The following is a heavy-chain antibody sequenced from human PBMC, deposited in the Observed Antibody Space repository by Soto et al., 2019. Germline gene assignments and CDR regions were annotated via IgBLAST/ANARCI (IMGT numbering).Heavy chain of an antibody. J-gene: IGHJ6*02. CDR3: ARGGWQYYDSSGYVPGMDV. D-gene: IGHD3-22*01. V-gene: IGHV4-39*01. CDR2: IYYSGST. CDR1: VGSISSSSYY. Sequence: PSESLSLTCTVPVGSISSSSYYWGWILQPPGKGLEWIGSIYYSGSTYYNPSLKSRVTISVDTSKNQFSLKLSSVTAADTAVYYCARGGWQYYDSSGYVPGMDVWGQGTTVTVSS.